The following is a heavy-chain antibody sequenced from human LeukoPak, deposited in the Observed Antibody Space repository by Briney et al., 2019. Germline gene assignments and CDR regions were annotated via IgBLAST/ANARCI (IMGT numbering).Heavy chain of an antibody. CDR3: ARSPYYDILTGSRGTFDY. D-gene: IGHD3-9*01. Sequence: SGPTLVNPTQTLTLTCTFSGLSFSTSGVGVGWIRQPPGKALEWLAVIYWDEDKRYRPSLKSRLTTTKDTSKNQVVLTMTNMDPVDTATYYCARSPYYDILTGSRGTFDYWGRGILVPVSS. J-gene: IGHJ4*02. CDR2: IYWDEDK. CDR1: GLSFSTSGVG. V-gene: IGHV2-5*02.